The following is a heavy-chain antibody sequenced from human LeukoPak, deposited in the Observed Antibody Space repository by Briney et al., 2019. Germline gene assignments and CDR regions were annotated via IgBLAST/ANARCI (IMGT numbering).Heavy chain of an antibody. Sequence: GGSLRLSCAASGFTLTTYGLHWVRQAPGKGLEWVAAIASNGGSEYYADSVKGRFTISRDNSKNTLFLQMNSLRPDDTAVYYCAKRGHYSINWYHYFDYWGQGTLVTVSS. J-gene: IGHJ4*02. D-gene: IGHD6-13*01. V-gene: IGHV3-30*18. CDR1: GFTLTTYG. CDR3: AKRGHYSINWYHYFDY. CDR2: IASNGGSE.